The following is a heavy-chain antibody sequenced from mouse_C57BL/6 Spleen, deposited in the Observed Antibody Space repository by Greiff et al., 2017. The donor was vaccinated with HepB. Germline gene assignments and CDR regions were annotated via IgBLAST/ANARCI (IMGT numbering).Heavy chain of an antibody. D-gene: IGHD1-1*01. V-gene: IGHV1-26*01. CDR2: INPNNGGT. CDR1: GYTFTDYY. CDR3: ARRGTVVASWYFDV. J-gene: IGHJ1*03. Sequence: EVQLQQSGPELVKPGASVKISCKASGYTFTDYYMNWVKQSHGKSLEWIGDINPNNGGTSYNQKFKGKATLTVDKSSSTAYMELRSLTSEDSAVYYCARRGTVVASWYFDVWGTGTTVTVSS.